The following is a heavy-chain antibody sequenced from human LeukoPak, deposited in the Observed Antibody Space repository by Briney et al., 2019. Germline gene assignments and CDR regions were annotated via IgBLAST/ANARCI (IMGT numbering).Heavy chain of an antibody. CDR1: GLTVTHYA. V-gene: IGHV3-64D*06. CDR2: VDANGRTT. Sequence: SGGSLRLSCSASGLTVTHYAMHWVRQAPGKGLEYVSAVDANGRTTYYADSVKGRFTISRDDSKNTLYLHMSSLRPEDTAIYYCYCRDDLPAWGQGTLVTISS. CDR3: YCRDDLPA. D-gene: IGHD5-24*01. J-gene: IGHJ5*02.